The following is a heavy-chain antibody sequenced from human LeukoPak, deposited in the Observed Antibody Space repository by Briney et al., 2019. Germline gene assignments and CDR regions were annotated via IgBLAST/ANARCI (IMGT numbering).Heavy chain of an antibody. V-gene: IGHV3-30-3*01. J-gene: IGHJ6*02. CDR3: ARDQLGYCSSTSCPRKAYYYYGMDV. CDR2: ISYDGSNK. Sequence: GGSLRLSCAASGFTFSSYAMHWVRQAPGKGLEWGAVISYDGSNKYYADSVKGRFTISRDNSKNTLYLQMNSLRAEDTAVYYCARDQLGYCSSTSCPRKAYYYYGMDVWGQGTTVTVSS. D-gene: IGHD2-2*01. CDR1: GFTFSSYA.